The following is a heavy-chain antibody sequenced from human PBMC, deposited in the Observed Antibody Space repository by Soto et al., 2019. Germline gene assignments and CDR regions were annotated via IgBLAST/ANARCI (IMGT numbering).Heavy chain of an antibody. CDR2: IYYSGST. Sequence: SETLSLTCTASGGSISSGDYYWSWIRQPPGKGLEWIGYIYYSGSTYYNPSLKSRVTISVDTSKNQFSLKLSFVTAADTGVYYCARWTRRVLVARPHAQSLEHWGPGTLVTVSS. V-gene: IGHV4-30-4*01. D-gene: IGHD3-10*01. J-gene: IGHJ5*02. CDR1: GGSISSGDYY. CDR3: ARWTRRVLVARPHAQSLEH.